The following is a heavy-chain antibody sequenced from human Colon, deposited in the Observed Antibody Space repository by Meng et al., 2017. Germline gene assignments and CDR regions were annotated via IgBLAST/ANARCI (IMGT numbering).Heavy chain of an antibody. CDR1: GGSFSAYY. D-gene: IGHD4-11*01. V-gene: IGHV4-34*01. CDR3: ASGTLKVTTLRWFDP. CDR2: INHSGST. Sequence: QVQLQQWGAGLLKSSETLSLTCAAFGGSFSAYYWSWIRQPPGKGLEWIGEINHSGSTNYNPSLKSRVSILVDTSNNQFSLKLSSVTAADTAVYYCASGTLKVTTLRWFDPWGQGTLVTVSS. J-gene: IGHJ5*02.